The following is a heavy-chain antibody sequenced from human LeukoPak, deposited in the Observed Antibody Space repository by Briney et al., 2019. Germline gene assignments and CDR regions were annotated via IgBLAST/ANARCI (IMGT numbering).Heavy chain of an antibody. J-gene: IGHJ4*02. Sequence: GGSLRLSCAASGFTFSDYYMSWIRQAPGKGLEWVPYISSSGSTIYYADSVKGRFTISRDNAKNSLYLQMNSLRAEDTAVYYCARGSSRDFWSGFPRGGDDYFDYWGQGTLVTVSS. D-gene: IGHD3-3*01. CDR3: ARGSSRDFWSGFPRGGDDYFDY. CDR2: ISSSGSTI. CDR1: GFTFSDYY. V-gene: IGHV3-11*04.